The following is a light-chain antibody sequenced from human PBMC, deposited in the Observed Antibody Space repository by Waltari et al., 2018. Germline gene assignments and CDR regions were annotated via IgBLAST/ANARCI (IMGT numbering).Light chain of an antibody. CDR3: QVWDSGSDHYV. Sequence: SYVLTQPPSVSVAPGQTARISCDGNNIGSKNVHGYQQKPGQAPVLVVYDDGDRPSGIPGRFSGSNSGNTATLTISRVDAGDEADYYCQVWDSGSDHYVFGTVTKVTVL. CDR2: DDG. CDR1: NIGSKN. V-gene: IGLV3-21*02. J-gene: IGLJ1*01.